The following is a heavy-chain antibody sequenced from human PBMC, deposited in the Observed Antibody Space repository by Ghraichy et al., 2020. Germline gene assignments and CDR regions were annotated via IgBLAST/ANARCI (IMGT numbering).Heavy chain of an antibody. Sequence: SQTLSLTCTVSGGSISSYYWSWIRQPPGKGLEWIGYIYTSGSTNYNPSLKSRVTISVDTSKNQFSLKLSSVTAADTAVYYCARAIHPRIPTFDYWGQGTLVTVSS. CDR3: ARAIHPRIPTFDY. CDR2: IYTSGST. CDR1: GGSISSYY. D-gene: IGHD2/OR15-2a*01. J-gene: IGHJ4*02. V-gene: IGHV4-4*09.